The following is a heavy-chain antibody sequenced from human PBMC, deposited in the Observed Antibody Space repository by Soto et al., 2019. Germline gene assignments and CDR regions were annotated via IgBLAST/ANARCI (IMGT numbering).Heavy chain of an antibody. V-gene: IGHV4-31*02. Sequence: TSETLSLTCTVSGGSISSTGYYWSWIRQHPGQGLEWIGYIYYSGSTYYNPSLKGRVTISLDTSKNQFSLRLSSVTAADTAVYYCARKYSSGSDFDYWGQGIWSPSPQ. J-gene: IGHJ4*02. D-gene: IGHD3-10*01. CDR2: IYYSGST. CDR1: GGSISSTGYY. CDR3: ARKYSSGSDFDY.